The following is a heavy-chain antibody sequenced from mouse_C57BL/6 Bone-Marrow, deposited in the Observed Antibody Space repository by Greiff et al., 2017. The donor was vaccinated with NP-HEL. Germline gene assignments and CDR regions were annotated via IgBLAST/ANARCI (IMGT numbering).Heavy chain of an antibody. D-gene: IGHD2-5*01. CDR3: TREVVTTGGYWYFDV. V-gene: IGHV1-43*01. CDR2: INPSTGGT. J-gene: IGHJ1*03. CDR1: GYSFTGYY. Sequence: EVKLQQSGPELVKPGASVKISCKASGYSFTGYYMHWVKQSSEKSLEWIGEINPSTGGTSYNQKFKGKATLTVDKSSSTAYMQLNSLTSEDSAVYYCTREVVTTGGYWYFDVWGTQTTVTVS.